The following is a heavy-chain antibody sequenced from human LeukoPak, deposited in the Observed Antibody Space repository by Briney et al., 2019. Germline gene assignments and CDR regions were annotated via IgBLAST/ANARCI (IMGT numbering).Heavy chain of an antibody. CDR3: ARDKMGIAVAGPYYYGMDV. V-gene: IGHV1-18*01. D-gene: IGHD6-19*01. CDR1: GYTFTSYG. J-gene: IGHJ6*02. Sequence: GASVKVSCKASGYTFTSYGIRWVRQAPGQGLEWMGWISAYNGNTNYAQKLQGRVTMTTDTSTSTAYMELRSLRSDDTAVYYCARDKMGIAVAGPYYYGMDVWGQGTTVTVSS. CDR2: ISAYNGNT.